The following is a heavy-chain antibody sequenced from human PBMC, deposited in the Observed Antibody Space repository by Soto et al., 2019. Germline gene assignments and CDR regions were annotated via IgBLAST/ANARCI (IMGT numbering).Heavy chain of an antibody. D-gene: IGHD2-21*01. V-gene: IGHV4-30-4*01. J-gene: IGHJ4*02. CDR3: AREVVINYYFDY. Sequence: SETLSLTCTVSGGSISSGDYYWSWIRQPPGKGLEWIGYIYYSGSTYYNPSLKSRVTISVDTSKNQFSLKLSSVTAADTAVYYCAREVVINYYFDYWGQGTLVTVSS. CDR2: IYYSGST. CDR1: GGSISSGDYY.